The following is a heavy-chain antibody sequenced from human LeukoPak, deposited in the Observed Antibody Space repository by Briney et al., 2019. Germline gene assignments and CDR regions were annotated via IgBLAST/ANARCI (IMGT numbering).Heavy chain of an antibody. CDR1: GFTFRSYG. V-gene: IGHV3-33*01. Sequence: GGSLRLSCAASGFTFRSYGMHWARQAPGKGLEWVAVIWYDGSNKYYADSVKGRFTISRDNSKNTLYLQMKSLRAEDTAVYFCARDRGAVAYYFDYWGQGTLVTVSS. CDR3: ARDRGAVAYYFDY. J-gene: IGHJ4*02. CDR2: IWYDGSNK. D-gene: IGHD2-15*01.